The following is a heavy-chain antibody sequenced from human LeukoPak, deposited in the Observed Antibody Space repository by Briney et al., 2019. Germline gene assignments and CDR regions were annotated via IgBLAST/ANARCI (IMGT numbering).Heavy chain of an antibody. CDR1: GFTFSTYS. CDR2: ISSSSSYI. D-gene: IGHD3-9*01. V-gene: IGHV3-21*01. CDR3: ARVLTGYYGMDV. J-gene: IGHJ6*02. Sequence: GGSLRLFCAASGFTFSTYSINWVRQAPGKGLECVSSISSSSSYIYYADSVQGRFTISRDNAKNSLYLQMNSLRAEDTAVYYCARVLTGYYGMDVWGQGTTVTVSS.